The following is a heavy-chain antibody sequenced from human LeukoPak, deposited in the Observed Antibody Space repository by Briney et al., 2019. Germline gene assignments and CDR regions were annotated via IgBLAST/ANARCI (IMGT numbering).Heavy chain of an antibody. CDR3: ARELGSSWYGVYCYYGMDV. CDR1: GDSVSINSAA. D-gene: IGHD6-13*01. V-gene: IGHV6-1*01. CDR2: TYYRSKWYN. J-gene: IGHJ6*02. Sequence: SQTLSLTCAISGDSVSINSAAWNWIRQSPSRGLEWLGRTYYRSKWYNDYAVSVKSRITINPDTSKNQFSLQLNSVTPEDTAVYYCARELGSSWYGVYCYYGMDVWGQGTTVTVSS.